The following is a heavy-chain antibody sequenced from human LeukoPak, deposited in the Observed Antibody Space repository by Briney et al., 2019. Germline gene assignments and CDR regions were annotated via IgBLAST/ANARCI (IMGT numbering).Heavy chain of an antibody. V-gene: IGHV3-23*01. CDR1: GFTFSSYA. J-gene: IGHJ6*02. CDR2: ISGSGGST. D-gene: IGHD2-21*02. CDR3: ANGKVDCGGDCSPPYYGMDV. Sequence: GGSLRLSCAASGFTFSSYAMSWVRQAPGKGLEWVSAISGSGGSTYYADSVKGRFAISRDNSKNTLYLQMNSLRAEDTAVYYCANGKVDCGGDCSPPYYGMDVWGQGTTVTVSS.